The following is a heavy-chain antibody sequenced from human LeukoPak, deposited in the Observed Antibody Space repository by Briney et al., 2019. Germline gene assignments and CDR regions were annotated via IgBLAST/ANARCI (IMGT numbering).Heavy chain of an antibody. CDR3: ARHGGSSWLYYYYMDV. CDR1: GDSISSGDYY. J-gene: IGHJ6*03. Sequence: SETLSLTCTVSGDSISSGDYYWSWIRQPAGKGLEWIGRISSSGSTNYNPSLKSRVTMSVDTSKNQFSLKLSSVTAADTAVYYCARHGGSSWLYYYYMDVWGKGTTVTISS. D-gene: IGHD6-13*01. CDR2: ISSSGST. V-gene: IGHV4-61*02.